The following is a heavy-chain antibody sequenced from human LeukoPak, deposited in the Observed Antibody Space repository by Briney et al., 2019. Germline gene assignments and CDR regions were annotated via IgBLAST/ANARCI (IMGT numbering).Heavy chain of an antibody. CDR1: GGTFSSYA. J-gene: IGHJ6*03. D-gene: IGHD3-22*01. Sequence: GASVKVSCKASGGTFSSYAISWVRQAPGQGLEWMGGIIPIFGTANYAQKFQGRVTMTTDTSTATAYMELRSLRSDDTAVYYCARVDSSRWNQYYYYMDLWGRGTTVTVSS. V-gene: IGHV1-69*05. CDR2: IIPIFGTA. CDR3: ARVDSSRWNQYYYYMDL.